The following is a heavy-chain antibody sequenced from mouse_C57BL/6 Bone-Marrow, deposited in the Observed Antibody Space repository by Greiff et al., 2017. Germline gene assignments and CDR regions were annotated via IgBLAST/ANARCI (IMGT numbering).Heavy chain of an antibody. CDR1: GYTFTSYW. J-gene: IGHJ3*01. V-gene: IGHV1-53*01. CDR3: AGSGNWGPFAY. D-gene: IGHD4-1*01. Sequence: QVQLKQPGTELVKPGASVKLSCKASGYTFTSYWMHRVKQRPGHGLEWIGNLNSSIGGTNYNEKFKSKATLTVDKSSSTAYMQLSSLTSEGSAVYYCAGSGNWGPFAYWGQGTLVTVSA. CDR2: LNSSIGGT.